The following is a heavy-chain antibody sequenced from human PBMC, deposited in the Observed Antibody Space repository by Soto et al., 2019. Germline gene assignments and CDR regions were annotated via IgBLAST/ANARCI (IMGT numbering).Heavy chain of an antibody. CDR2: IRNKPYGGTT. V-gene: IGHV3-49*03. CDR1: GFTFGDYA. CDR3: TRSTLDFWSGYYGGVDV. Sequence: GGSLRLSCTTSGFTFGDYAMSWFRQAPGKGLEWEGFIRNKPYGGTTEYAASVKGRFTISRDDSRSIAYLQMNSLKTEDTAVYYCTRSTLDFWSGYYGGVDVWGKGTTVTVSS. D-gene: IGHD3-3*01. J-gene: IGHJ6*04.